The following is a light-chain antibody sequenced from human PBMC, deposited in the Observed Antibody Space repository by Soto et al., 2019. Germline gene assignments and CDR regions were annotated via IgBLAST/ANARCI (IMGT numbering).Light chain of an antibody. Sequence: QSVLTQPPSASGTPGKRVTISCSGSSSNIGSNTVNWYQQLPGTAPKLLIYSSNQRPSGVPDRFSGSKSGTSASLAISGLQSEDEADYYCAAWDDSLNGPVFGTGTKVTVL. CDR1: SSNIGSNT. J-gene: IGLJ1*01. V-gene: IGLV1-44*01. CDR2: SSN. CDR3: AAWDDSLNGPV.